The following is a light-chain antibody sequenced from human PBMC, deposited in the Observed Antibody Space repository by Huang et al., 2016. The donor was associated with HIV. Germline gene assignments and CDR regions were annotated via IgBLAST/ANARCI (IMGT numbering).Light chain of an antibody. J-gene: IGKJ2*01. CDR3: QQYNNWPPT. CDR1: QSVSSN. Sequence: EIVMTQSPATLSVSPGERVTLSCRASQSVSSNFAGYQKKPGQAPRLLIYGASTRANGGPVRFSGSGSGTEFTLTISSLQYEDFTLYYCQQYNNWPPTFGQGTKLEIK. V-gene: IGKV3-15*01. CDR2: GAS.